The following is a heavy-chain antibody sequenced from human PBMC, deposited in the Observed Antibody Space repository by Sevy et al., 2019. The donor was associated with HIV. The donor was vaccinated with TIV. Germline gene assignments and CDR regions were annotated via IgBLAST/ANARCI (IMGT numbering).Heavy chain of an antibody. CDR2: IYIGGTT. Sequence: GSLRLSCAASGLTVSDNFMSWVRQAPGKGLEWVSVIYIGGTTYYADSVKGRFTISRDNSKNTLYLQMNSLRAEDTAVYYCARGKHVSGYYGSFDYWGQGTLVTVSS. CDR3: ARGKHVSGYYGSFDY. J-gene: IGHJ4*02. V-gene: IGHV3-53*01. D-gene: IGHD5-12*01. CDR1: GLTVSDNF.